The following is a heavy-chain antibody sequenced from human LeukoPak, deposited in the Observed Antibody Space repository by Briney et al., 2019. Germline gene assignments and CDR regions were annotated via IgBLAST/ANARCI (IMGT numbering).Heavy chain of an antibody. CDR2: IYYSGST. CDR1: GGSISSYY. V-gene: IGHV4-59*01. J-gene: IGHJ6*03. Sequence: SETLSLTCTVSGGSISSYYWSWIRQPPGKGLEWIGYIYYSGSTNYNPSLKSRVTISVDTSKNQFSLKLSPVTAADTAVYYCARAAGYCSGGSCYYYYYYYVDVWGKGTTVTVSS. CDR3: ARAAGYCSGGSCYYYYYYYVDV. D-gene: IGHD2-15*01.